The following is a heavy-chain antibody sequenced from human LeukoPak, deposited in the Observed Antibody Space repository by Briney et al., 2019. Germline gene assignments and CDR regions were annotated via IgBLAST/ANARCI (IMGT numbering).Heavy chain of an antibody. CDR2: IKSKTDGGTT. CDR3: TTVSREDSSSDY. J-gene: IGHJ4*02. V-gene: IGHV3-15*01. Sequence: EGSLRLSCAASGFTFSNVWMSWVRQAPGEGLEWVGRIKSKTDGGTTDCAAPVKGRFTISRDDSKNTLFLQMNGLKIEDTAVYYCTTVSREDSSSDYWGQGTLVTVSP. D-gene: IGHD6-13*01. CDR1: GFTFSNVW.